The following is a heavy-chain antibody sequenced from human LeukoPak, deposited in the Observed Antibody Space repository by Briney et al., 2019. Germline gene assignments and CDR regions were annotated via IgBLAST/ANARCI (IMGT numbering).Heavy chain of an antibody. D-gene: IGHD3-10*01. CDR2: IYWDDDK. Sequence: SGPTLVNPTQTLTLTCTFSGFSFSTSGVAVGWIRQPPGKALEWLALIYWDDDKRYSPSLKNNLTITKDTSKNQAVLTMTNTDPLDTATYYCAHRSYPYYFDYWGQGTLVTVSS. J-gene: IGHJ4*02. CDR1: GFSFSTSGVA. V-gene: IGHV2-5*02. CDR3: AHRSYPYYFDY.